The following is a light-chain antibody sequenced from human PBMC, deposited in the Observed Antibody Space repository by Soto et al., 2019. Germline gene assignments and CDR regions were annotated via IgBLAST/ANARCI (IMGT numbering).Light chain of an antibody. CDR2: EAS. CDR1: QSISDS. CDR3: QQYNGYWT. Sequence: DIQMTQSPSTLSASVGDRVTITCRASQSISDSLAWYQQKPGKAPKLLIYEASNLKSGVPSRFSGSGSGTAYTLTISSLQPDDLASYYCQQYNGYWTFGQGTKVEIK. J-gene: IGKJ1*01. V-gene: IGKV1-5*03.